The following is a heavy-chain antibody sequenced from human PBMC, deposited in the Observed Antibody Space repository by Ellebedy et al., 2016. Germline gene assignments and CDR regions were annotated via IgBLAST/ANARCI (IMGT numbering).Heavy chain of an antibody. CDR1: GFTFDDYA. D-gene: IGHD6-13*01. J-gene: IGHJ6*02. CDR3: AKDKGGGDSSWGYYGMDV. Sequence: SLKISXAASGFTFDDYAMHWVRQAPGKGLEWVSGISWNSGSIGYADSVKGRFTISRDNAKNSLYLQMNSLRAEDTALYYCAKDKGGGDSSWGYYGMDVWGQGTTVTVSS. V-gene: IGHV3-9*01. CDR2: ISWNSGSI.